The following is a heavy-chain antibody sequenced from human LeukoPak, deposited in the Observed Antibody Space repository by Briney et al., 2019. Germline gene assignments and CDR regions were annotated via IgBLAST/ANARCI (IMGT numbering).Heavy chain of an antibody. D-gene: IGHD4-23*01. V-gene: IGHV4-39*02. J-gene: IGHJ4*02. CDR1: GGPISSSNYY. CDR3: ARDDYGGVDY. Sequence: SETLSLTCIVSGGPISSSNYYWDWIRQPPGQGLEWIGSMSHSERTYYNPSLKSRLTIFVDTSKNQFSLELRSVTAADTAVYYCARDDYGGVDYWGQGTLVTVSS. CDR2: MSHSERT.